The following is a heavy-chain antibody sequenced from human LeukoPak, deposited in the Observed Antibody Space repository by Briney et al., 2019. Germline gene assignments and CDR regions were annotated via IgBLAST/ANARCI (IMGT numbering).Heavy chain of an antibody. J-gene: IGHJ4*02. Sequence: NPSETLSLTCTVPGGSISNFYWSWIRQPPGKGLERIGYIFYSGSTNYNPSLKSRVTISVDTSKNQFSLKLTSLTAADTALYYCARSHSAYGGFFDYWGQGTLVSVSS. CDR3: ARSHSAYGGFFDY. V-gene: IGHV4-59*08. D-gene: IGHD4-23*01. CDR2: IFYSGST. CDR1: GGSISNFY.